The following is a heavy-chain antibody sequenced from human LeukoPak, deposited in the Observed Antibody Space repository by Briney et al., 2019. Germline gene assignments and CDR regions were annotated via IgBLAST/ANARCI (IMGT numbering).Heavy chain of an antibody. CDR2: IYYSGST. J-gene: IGHJ1*01. CDR3: ARDGSYSPTEYFQH. Sequence: SETLSLTCTVSGGSISSYYWSWIRQPPGKGLEWIGYIYYSGSTNYNPSLKSRVTISVDTSKNQFSLKLSSVTAADTAVYYCARDGSYSPTEYFQHWGQGTLVTVSS. CDR1: GGSISSYY. D-gene: IGHD1-26*01. V-gene: IGHV4-59*01.